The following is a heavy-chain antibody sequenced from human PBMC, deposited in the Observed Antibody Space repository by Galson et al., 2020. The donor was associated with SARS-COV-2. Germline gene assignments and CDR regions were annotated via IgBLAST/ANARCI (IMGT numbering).Heavy chain of an antibody. CDR1: GASFNEYY. CDR3: ARTYSRSSTFSYSYYMDV. V-gene: IGHV4-34*01. J-gene: IGHJ6*03. CDR2: IYTSGDT. Sequence: ETLSLTCAVYGASFNEYYWTWRWIRQPPGKGLEWTGEIYTSGDTKYGPSLESRLTISIDTSKRQFSLKLSSVTAADTAVYFCARTYSRSSTFSYSYYMDVWGKGTTVTVSS. D-gene: IGHD6-6*01.